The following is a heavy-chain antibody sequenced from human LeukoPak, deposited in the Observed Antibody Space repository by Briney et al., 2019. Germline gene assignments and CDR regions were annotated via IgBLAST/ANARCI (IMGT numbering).Heavy chain of an antibody. J-gene: IGHJ4*02. D-gene: IGHD1-26*01. CDR2: INPDGSIR. CDR3: AREARVGGALQY. Sequence: GGSLRLSCAASGLTFSTYWMHWVRQAPGKGLAWVARINPDGSIRTYANSVQGRVTISRDTAKDTLFLQMSSLRAEDTAVYYCAREARVGGALQYWGQGTPVTVSS. CDR1: GLTFSTYW. V-gene: IGHV3-74*03.